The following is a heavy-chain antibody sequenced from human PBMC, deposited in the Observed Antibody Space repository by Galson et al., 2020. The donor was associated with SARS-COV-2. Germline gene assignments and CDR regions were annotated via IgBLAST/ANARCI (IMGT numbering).Heavy chain of an antibody. J-gene: IGHJ4*02. Sequence: GESLKISCAASGFTFSSFEMNWVRQAPGKGLEWVSYISNSGDTKYYADSVKGRFTISRDNAKNSLYLQMNSLRAEDTAVYYCARDLAGNWNDRWGQGTLVTVSS. CDR2: ISNSGDTK. V-gene: IGHV3-48*03. CDR1: GFTFSSFE. D-gene: IGHD1-1*01. CDR3: ARDLAGNWNDR.